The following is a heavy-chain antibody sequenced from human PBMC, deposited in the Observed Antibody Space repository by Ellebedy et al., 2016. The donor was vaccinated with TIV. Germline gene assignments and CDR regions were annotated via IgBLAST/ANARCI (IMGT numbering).Heavy chain of an antibody. CDR1: GFTLSNYV. V-gene: IGHV3-33*01. Sequence: GESLKISCLASGFTLSNYVMHWVRQAPGKGLEWVAVIWYDGSNKYYTDSVKGRFTISRDSFKNMLYLQMNSLRAEDTAVYYCARDRRSGSYYDFDYWGQGTLVTVSS. J-gene: IGHJ4*02. CDR3: ARDRRSGSYYDFDY. D-gene: IGHD1-26*01. CDR2: IWYDGSNK.